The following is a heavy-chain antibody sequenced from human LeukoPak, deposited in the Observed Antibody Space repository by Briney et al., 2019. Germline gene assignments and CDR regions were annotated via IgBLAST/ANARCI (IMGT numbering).Heavy chain of an antibody. CDR2: ISAYNGNT. D-gene: IGHD6-13*01. V-gene: IGHV1-18*01. CDR3: ARGIAAAGIGDGYYFDY. CDR1: GYTFTSYG. J-gene: IGHJ4*02. Sequence: ASVKVSCKASGYTFTSYGISWVRQAPGQGLEWMGWISAYNGNTNYAQKLQGRVTMTTDTSTSTAYMELRSLRSDDTAVYYCARGIAAAGIGDGYYFDYWGQGTLVTVSS.